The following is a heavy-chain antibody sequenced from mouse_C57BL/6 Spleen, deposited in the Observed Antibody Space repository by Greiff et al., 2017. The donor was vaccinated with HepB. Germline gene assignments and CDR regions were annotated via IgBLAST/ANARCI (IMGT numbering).Heavy chain of an antibody. J-gene: IGHJ3*01. CDR2: IYPGDGDT. V-gene: IGHV1-82*01. CDR1: GYAFSSSW. CDR3: ADDVYYSAWFAY. Sequence: QVQLQQSGPELVKPGASVKISCKASGYAFSSSWMNWVKQRPGKGLEWIGRIYPGDGDTNYNGKFKGKATLTADKSSSTAYMQLSSLTSEDSAVYFCADDVYYSAWFAYWGQGTLVTVSA. D-gene: IGHD2-3*01.